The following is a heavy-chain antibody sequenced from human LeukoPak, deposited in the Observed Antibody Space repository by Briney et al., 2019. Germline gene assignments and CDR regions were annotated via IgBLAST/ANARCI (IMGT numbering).Heavy chain of an antibody. CDR2: IYSSGTT. Sequence: PSQTLSLTCTVSGGSISNYYWSWIRQPAGKGLEWIGRIYSSGTTIYNPSLKSRVTMSVDTSKNQFSLKLSSVTAADTAVYFCASGSSGYDPWGQGTLVTVSS. J-gene: IGHJ5*02. CDR1: GGSISNYY. CDR3: ASGSSGYDP. V-gene: IGHV4-4*07. D-gene: IGHD5-12*01.